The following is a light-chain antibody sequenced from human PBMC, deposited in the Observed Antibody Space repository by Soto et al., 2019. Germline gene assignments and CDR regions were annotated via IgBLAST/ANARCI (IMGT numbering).Light chain of an antibody. CDR1: QKVSNNW. V-gene: IGKV3-20*01. Sequence: EIVLTQSPGTLSLSPGERATLSCRASQKVSNNWLAWYQQKPGQPPRLLLHGASSRATGIPERFSGSGSGTDFILSVSSLELEDFEVYFCKQYGSSPYTFGHGT. CDR2: GAS. CDR3: KQYGSSPYT. J-gene: IGKJ2*01.